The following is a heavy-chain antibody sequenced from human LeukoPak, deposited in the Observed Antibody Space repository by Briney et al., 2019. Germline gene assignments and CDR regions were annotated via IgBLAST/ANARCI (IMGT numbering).Heavy chain of an antibody. CDR3: ARHWYSSGFDY. Sequence: SETLSLTCTVSGGSISSYYWSWIRQPPGKGLEWIASLYYSGSTNYNPSLKSRVTISVDTSKNQFSLKLSSVTAADTAVYYCARHWYSSGFDYWGQGTLVTVSS. D-gene: IGHD6-19*01. J-gene: IGHJ4*02. V-gene: IGHV4-59*08. CDR2: LYYSGST. CDR1: GGSISSYY.